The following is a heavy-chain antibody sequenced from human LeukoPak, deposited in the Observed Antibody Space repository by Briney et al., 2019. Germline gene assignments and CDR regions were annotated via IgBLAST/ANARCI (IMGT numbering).Heavy chain of an antibody. Sequence: ASVKVSCKASGYTFTSYYMHWVRQAPGQGLEWMGIINPSGDSTSYAQKFQGRVTMTRDTSTSTVYMELSSLRSEDTAVYYCARDHAKYYYDSSGYVPEYFQHWGQGTLVTVSS. CDR2: INPSGDST. V-gene: IGHV1-46*01. CDR3: ARDHAKYYYDSSGYVPEYFQH. D-gene: IGHD3-22*01. CDR1: GYTFTSYY. J-gene: IGHJ1*01.